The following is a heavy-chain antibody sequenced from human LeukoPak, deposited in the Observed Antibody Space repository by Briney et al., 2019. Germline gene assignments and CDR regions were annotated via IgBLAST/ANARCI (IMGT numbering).Heavy chain of an antibody. J-gene: IGHJ4*02. CDR3: ATAYRSIMKQWLGKKFDY. D-gene: IGHD6-19*01. CDR2: FDPEDGET. V-gene: IGHV1-24*01. CDR1: GYTLTELS. Sequence: ASVKVSCKVSGYTLTELSMHWVRQAPGKGLEWMGGFDPEDGETIYAQKFQGRVTMTEDTSTDTAYMELSSLRSEDTAVYYCATAYRSIMKQWLGKKFDYWGQGTLVTVSS.